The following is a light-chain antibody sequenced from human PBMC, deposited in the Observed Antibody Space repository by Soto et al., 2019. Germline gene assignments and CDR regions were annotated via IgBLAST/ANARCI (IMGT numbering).Light chain of an antibody. Sequence: DIQVIQSPSSLSASVGDRVTITCRAKMRISNYLNWYQQKPGKAPKLLISGASTLQSGVPSRFSGSGSGADFTLTISSLQPDDSATYYCQQSHSTPLTFGGGTKPEIK. CDR3: QQSHSTPLT. V-gene: IGKV1-39*01. CDR2: GAS. CDR1: MRISNY. J-gene: IGKJ4*01.